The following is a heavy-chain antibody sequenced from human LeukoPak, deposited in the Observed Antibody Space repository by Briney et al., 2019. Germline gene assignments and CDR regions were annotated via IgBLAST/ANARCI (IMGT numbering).Heavy chain of an antibody. CDR2: IIPILDIA. CDR3: ASDDFWSGYLRL. V-gene: IGHV1-69*04. CDR1: GGTFSSYA. J-gene: IGHJ4*02. D-gene: IGHD3-3*01. Sequence: ASVKVSCKASGGTFSSYAISWVRQAPGQGLEWMGRIIPILDIANYAQKFQGRVTNTADKSTSTAYMELSSLRSEDTAVYYCASDDFWSGYLRLWGQGTLVTVSS.